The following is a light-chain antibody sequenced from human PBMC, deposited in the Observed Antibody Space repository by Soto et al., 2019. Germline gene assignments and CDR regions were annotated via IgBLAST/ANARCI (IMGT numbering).Light chain of an antibody. CDR2: GVS. V-gene: IGKV3-20*01. Sequence: EIVLTQSPGTLSSSPGERATLSCRASQSVSSNYLAWFQQKPGQAPRLLIYGVSSRATGIPDRFSGSGSGTDFALTISRLEPEDFAVYYCQKYSSSPRTFGQGTKVEIK. CDR1: QSVSSNY. J-gene: IGKJ1*01. CDR3: QKYSSSPRT.